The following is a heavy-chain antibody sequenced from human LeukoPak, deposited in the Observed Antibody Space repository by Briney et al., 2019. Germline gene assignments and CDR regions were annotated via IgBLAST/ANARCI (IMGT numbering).Heavy chain of an antibody. D-gene: IGHD1-26*01. CDR2: INSDGSST. CDR1: GFTFSSYW. CDR3: ARVGVVGAQSYYYGMDV. V-gene: IGHV3-74*01. Sequence: GGSLRLSCAASGFTFSSYWMHWVRQAPGKGLVWVSRINSDGSSTSYADSVKGRFTISRDNAKNALYLQMNSLRAEDTAVYYCARVGVVGAQSYYYGMDVWGQGTTVTVSS. J-gene: IGHJ6*02.